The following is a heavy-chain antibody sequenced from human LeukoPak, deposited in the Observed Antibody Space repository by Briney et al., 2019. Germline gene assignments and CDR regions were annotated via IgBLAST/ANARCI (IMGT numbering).Heavy chain of an antibody. CDR3: ARLITTVTRQSRYYYYMDV. J-gene: IGHJ6*03. CDR2: IYTSGST. V-gene: IGHV4-4*07. Sequence: SETLSLTCTVSGGSISSYYWSWIRQPAGKGLEWIGRIYTSGSTNYNPSLKSRVTISVDTSKNQFSLKLSSVTAADTAVYYCARLITTVTRQSRYYYYMDVWGKGTTVTISS. CDR1: GGSISSYY. D-gene: IGHD4-11*01.